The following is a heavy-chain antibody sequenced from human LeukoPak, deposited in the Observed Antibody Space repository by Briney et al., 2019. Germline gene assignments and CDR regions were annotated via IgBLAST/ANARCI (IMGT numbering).Heavy chain of an antibody. D-gene: IGHD3-9*01. J-gene: IGHJ4*02. V-gene: IGHV1-18*01. CDR2: IIAYNGNT. CDR1: GYTFTSYG. Sequence: GASVKVSCKASGYTFTSYGFNWVRQAPGQGLEWMGWIIAYNGNTNYAQKLQGRVTMTTDTSTSTAYMELRSLRSDDTVVYYCARAGYDLLTLAPDPANDYWGQGTLVTVSS. CDR3: ARAGYDLLTLAPDPANDY.